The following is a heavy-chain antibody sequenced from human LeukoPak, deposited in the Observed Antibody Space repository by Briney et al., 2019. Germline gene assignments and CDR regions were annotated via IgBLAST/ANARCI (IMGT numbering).Heavy chain of an antibody. D-gene: IGHD2/OR15-2a*01. CDR2: ITWNGGNS. J-gene: IGHJ4*02. V-gene: IGHV3-43D*03. CDR1: GFTFDDYA. CDR3: AAEGNGVNM. Sequence: PGGSLRLSCAASGFTFDDYAMHWVRQAPGKGLEWVSLITWNGGNSYYAASVKGRFTISRDNIKNSLYLQMNSLTVEDTALYYCAAEGNGVNMWGQGTLVTVSS.